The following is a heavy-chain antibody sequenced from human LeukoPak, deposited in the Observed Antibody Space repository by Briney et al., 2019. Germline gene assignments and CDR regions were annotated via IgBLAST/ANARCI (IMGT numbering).Heavy chain of an antibody. CDR1: GYSISSGSY. Sequence: SETLSLTCNVSGYSISSGSYWGWIRQPPGKGLEWIGSIYHSGSTYYNPSLKSRVTISVDTSKNQFSLQLNSVTPEDTAVYYCTRDKGVVAQYNWFDPWGQGTLVTVSS. V-gene: IGHV4-38-2*02. D-gene: IGHD2-15*01. CDR2: IYHSGST. CDR3: TRDKGVVAQYNWFDP. J-gene: IGHJ5*02.